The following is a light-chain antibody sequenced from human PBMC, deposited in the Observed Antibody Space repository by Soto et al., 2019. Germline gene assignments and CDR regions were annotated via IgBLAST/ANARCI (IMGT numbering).Light chain of an antibody. Sequence: SYELTQTSSVSVAPGQTARISCGGNNIGGKSVHWYQQKPGQAPVVVVYDDSDRPSGIPERFSGSNSGNTATLTISRVEVGDEAAYHCQVWDDNSDHHVFGTGTKVTVL. CDR3: QVWDDNSDHHV. V-gene: IGLV3-21*02. CDR1: NIGGKS. J-gene: IGLJ1*01. CDR2: DDS.